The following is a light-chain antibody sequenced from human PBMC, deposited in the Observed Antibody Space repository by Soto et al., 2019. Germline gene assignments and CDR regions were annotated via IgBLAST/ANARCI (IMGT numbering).Light chain of an antibody. Sequence: IVMTQSPATLSVSPGERATLSCRASHSVSSNLAWYQQKPGQAPRLLIYGASTRATGIPARFSGSGSGTEFTLTISSLQSEDFAVYYCQQYTNWPPLYTFGQGTKLEIK. CDR1: HSVSSN. V-gene: IGKV3-15*01. CDR3: QQYTNWPPLYT. CDR2: GAS. J-gene: IGKJ2*01.